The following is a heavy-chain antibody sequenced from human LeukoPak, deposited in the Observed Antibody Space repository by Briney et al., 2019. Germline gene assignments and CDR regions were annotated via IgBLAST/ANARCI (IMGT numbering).Heavy chain of an antibody. CDR2: IKQDGSEK. D-gene: IGHD3-10*01. CDR1: GFTFSSYW. J-gene: IGHJ4*02. V-gene: IGHV3-7*04. CDR3: ARDSLRITMVRGSDY. Sequence: GGSLRLSCAVSGFTFSSYWMSWVRQAPGKGLEWVANIKQDGSEKYCVDSVKGRFTISRDNAKNSLYLQMNSLRAEDTAVYYCARDSLRITMVRGSDYGGQGTLVTVSS.